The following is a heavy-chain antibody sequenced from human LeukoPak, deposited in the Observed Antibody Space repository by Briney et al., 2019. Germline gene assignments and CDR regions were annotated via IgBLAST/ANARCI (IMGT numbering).Heavy chain of an antibody. D-gene: IGHD3-22*01. V-gene: IGHV4-38-2*02. J-gene: IGHJ3*02. CDR2: IYHSGST. Sequence: SETLSLTCTVSGYSISSGYYWGWIRQPPGKGLEWIGSIYHSGSTYYNPSLKSRVTISVDTSKNQFSLKLSSVTAADTAVYYCARASTMIVVVITYGAFDIWGQGTMVTVSS. CDR3: ARASTMIVVVITYGAFDI. CDR1: GYSISSGYY.